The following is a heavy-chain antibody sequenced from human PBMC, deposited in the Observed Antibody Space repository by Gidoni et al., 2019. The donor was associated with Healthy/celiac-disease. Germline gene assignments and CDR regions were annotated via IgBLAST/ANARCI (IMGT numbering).Heavy chain of an antibody. CDR1: GFTFDDYA. Sequence: EVQLVESGGVVVQPGGSLRLSCAASGFTFDDYAMHWVRQAPGKGLEWVSLISWDGGSTYYADSVKGRFTISRDNSKNSLYLQMNSLRAEDTALYYCARPLWFGERSPLDYWGQGTLVTVSS. CDR2: ISWDGGST. V-gene: IGHV3-43D*03. J-gene: IGHJ4*02. D-gene: IGHD3-10*01. CDR3: ARPLWFGERSPLDY.